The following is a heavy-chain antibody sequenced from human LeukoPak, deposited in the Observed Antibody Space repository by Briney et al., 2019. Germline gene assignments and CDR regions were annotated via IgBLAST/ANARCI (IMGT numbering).Heavy chain of an antibody. CDR1: GFTFSSYA. CDR2: ISGSGGST. V-gene: IGHV3-23*01. J-gene: IGHJ6*02. CDR3: AKEGRYCSSTSCLHYYYYYGMDV. Sequence: GGSLRLPCAASGFTFSSYAMSWVRQAPGKGLEWVSAISGSGGSTYYADSVKGRFTISRDNSKNTLYLQMNSLRAEDTAVYYCAKEGRYCSSTSCLHYYYYYGMDVWGQGTTVTVSS. D-gene: IGHD2-2*01.